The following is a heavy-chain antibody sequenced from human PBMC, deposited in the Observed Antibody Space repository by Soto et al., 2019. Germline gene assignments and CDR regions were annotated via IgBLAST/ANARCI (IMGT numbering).Heavy chain of an antibody. CDR1: GGPFSSYR. CDR2: IVPIYRTA. V-gene: IGHV1-69*01. CDR3: VRDSGAKLSSS. J-gene: IGHJ4*02. Sequence: QVQLVQSGAEVKKPGSSVKVSCKASGGPFSSYRLNWVRQAPGQGLEWVGGIVPIYRTADYAQKFQGRVTITAGEAARTSYMELRSLKPQDTAVYYCVRDSGAKLSSSWGQGTLVTVSS. D-gene: IGHD6-13*01.